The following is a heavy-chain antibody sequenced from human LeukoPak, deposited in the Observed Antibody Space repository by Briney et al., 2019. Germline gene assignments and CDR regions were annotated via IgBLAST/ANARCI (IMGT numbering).Heavy chain of an antibody. CDR1: GFNFNTHA. D-gene: IGHD1-14*01. Sequence: GGSLRLSCATPGFNFNTHAMHWVRQAPDKGLEWVTFISWDGSKKSYTDSVKGRFTISRDSSKKMLYLEMNNLRTEDTAVYYCAKDLSERYSFDYWGPGTLVTVSS. J-gene: IGHJ4*02. CDR3: AKDLSERYSFDY. CDR2: ISWDGSKK. V-gene: IGHV3-30*04.